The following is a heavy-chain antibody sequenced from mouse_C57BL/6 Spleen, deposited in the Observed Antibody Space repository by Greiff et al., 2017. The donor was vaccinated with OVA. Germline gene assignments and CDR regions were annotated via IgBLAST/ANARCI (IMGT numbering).Heavy chain of an antibody. Sequence: EVKLVESGPELVKPGASVKIPCKASGYTFTDYNMDWVKQSHGKSLEWIGDINPNNGGTIYNQKFKGKATLTVDKSSSTAYMELRSLTSEDTAVYYCARSRVPYDDAMDYWGQGTSVTVSS. CDR1: GYTFTDYN. CDR2: INPNNGGT. CDR3: ARSRVPYDDAMDY. V-gene: IGHV1-18*01. D-gene: IGHD2-12*01. J-gene: IGHJ4*01.